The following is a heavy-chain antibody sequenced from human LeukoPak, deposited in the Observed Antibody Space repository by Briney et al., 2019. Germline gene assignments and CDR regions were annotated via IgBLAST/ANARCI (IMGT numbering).Heavy chain of an antibody. Sequence: ASVKVSCRASGYTFTSYYMHWVRQAPGQGLEWMGIINPSGGSTSYAQKFQGRVTMTRDTSTSTVYMELSSLRSEDTAVYYCARDSRSSYYDSSGYPVWGQGTLVTVSS. V-gene: IGHV1-46*01. CDR2: INPSGGST. D-gene: IGHD3-22*01. CDR3: ARDSRSSYYDSSGYPV. J-gene: IGHJ4*02. CDR1: GYTFTSYY.